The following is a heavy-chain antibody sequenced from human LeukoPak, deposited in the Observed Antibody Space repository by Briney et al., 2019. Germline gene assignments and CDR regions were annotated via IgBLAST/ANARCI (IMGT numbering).Heavy chain of an antibody. CDR1: GASVRNEY. V-gene: IGHV4-59*08. D-gene: IGHD1-14*01. CDR3: ARYDRGLFFFGD. CDR2: IHYSGSS. J-gene: IGHJ4*02. Sequence: PSETLSLTCTVSGASVRNEYWSWIRQPPGKGLEWIGYIHYSGSSNHHPSLGSRVTISLDTSKNQFSLKLKSVTAADTGMYHCARYDRGLFFFGDWGQGTLVTVSS.